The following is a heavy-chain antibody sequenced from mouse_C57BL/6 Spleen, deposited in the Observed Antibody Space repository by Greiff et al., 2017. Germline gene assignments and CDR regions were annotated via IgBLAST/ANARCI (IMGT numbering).Heavy chain of an antibody. D-gene: IGHD2-2*01. CDR3: AIPYGYEDYYAMDY. CDR2: IHPSDSDT. CDR1: GYTFTSYW. V-gene: IGHV1-74*01. Sequence: VQLQQPGAELVKPGASVKVSCKASGYTFTSYWMHWVKQRPGQGLELIGRIHPSDSDTNYNQKFKGKATLTVDKSSSTAYMQLSSLTSEDSAVYYCAIPYGYEDYYAMDYWGQGTSVTVSS. J-gene: IGHJ4*01.